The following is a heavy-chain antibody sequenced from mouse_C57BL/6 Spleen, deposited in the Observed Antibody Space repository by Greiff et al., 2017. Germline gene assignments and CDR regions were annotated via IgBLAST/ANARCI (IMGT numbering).Heavy chain of an antibody. D-gene: IGHD2-14*01. CDR3: ASALWVRRAMDY. CDR1: GYSIPSGYY. J-gene: IGHJ4*01. CDR2: ISYDGSN. Sequence: EVQLQESGPGLVKPSQSLSLTCSVTGYSIPSGYYWNCLRQFPGNKLEWMGYISYDGSNNYNPSLKNRISITRDTSKNQFFLKLNSVTTEDTATYYSASALWVRRAMDYWGQGTSVTVSS. V-gene: IGHV3-6*01.